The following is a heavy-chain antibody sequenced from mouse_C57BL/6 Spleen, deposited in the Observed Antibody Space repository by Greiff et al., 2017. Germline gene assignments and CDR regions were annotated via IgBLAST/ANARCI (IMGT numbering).Heavy chain of an antibody. CDR1: GYSITSGYY. J-gene: IGHJ2*01. CDR2: ISYDGSN. V-gene: IGHV3-6*01. Sequence: ESGPGLVKPSQSLSLTCSVTGYSITSGYYWNWIRQFPGNKLEWMGYISYDGSNNYNQYPKNRISITLDTSKNQFILKLNSVTTEDTAKYYCTRVTALYYFDYWGQGTTLTVSS. CDR3: TRVTALYYFDY. D-gene: IGHD4-1*01.